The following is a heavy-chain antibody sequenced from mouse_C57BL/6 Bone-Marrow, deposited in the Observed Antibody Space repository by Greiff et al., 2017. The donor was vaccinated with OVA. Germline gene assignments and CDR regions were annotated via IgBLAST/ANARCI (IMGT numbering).Heavy chain of an antibody. CDR2: ISDGGSYT. J-gene: IGHJ3*01. D-gene: IGHD2-4*01. V-gene: IGHV5-4*01. CDR3: ARDQGYDYDGFAY. CDR1: GFTFSSYA. Sequence: EVKLEESGGGLVKPGGSLKLSCAASGFTFSSYAMSWVRQTPEKRLEWVATISDGGSYTYYPDNVKGRFTISRDNAKNNLYLQMSHLKSEDTAMYYCARDQGYDYDGFAYWGQGTLVTVSA.